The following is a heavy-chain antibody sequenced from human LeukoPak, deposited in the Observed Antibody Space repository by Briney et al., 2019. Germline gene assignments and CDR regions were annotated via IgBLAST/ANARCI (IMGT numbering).Heavy chain of an antibody. J-gene: IGHJ3*02. D-gene: IGHD3-10*01. CDR3: ARSDGYGLVDI. CDR1: GGSFSGYY. CDR2: INHSGST. V-gene: IGHV4-34*01. Sequence: SETLSLTCAVYGGSFSGYYWSWIRQPPGKGLEWIGEINHSGSTNYNPSLKSRATISVDTSKNHFSLTLSSVTAADTAVYYCARSDGYGLVDIRGQGTMVTVSS.